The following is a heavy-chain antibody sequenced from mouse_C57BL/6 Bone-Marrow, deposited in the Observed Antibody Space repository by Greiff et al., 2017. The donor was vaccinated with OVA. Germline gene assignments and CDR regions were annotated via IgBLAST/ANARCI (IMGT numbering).Heavy chain of an antibody. CDR1: GFTFSDYY. D-gene: IGHD2-4*01. CDR2: INYDGSST. Sequence: EVQVVESEGGLVQPGSSMKLSCTASGFTFSDYYMAWVRQVPEKGLEWVANINYDGSSTYYLDSLKSRFIISRDNAKNILYMQMSSLKSEDTATYYCAREPPYDYDERVYWYFDVWGTGTTVTVSS. CDR3: AREPPYDYDERVYWYFDV. J-gene: IGHJ1*03. V-gene: IGHV5-16*01.